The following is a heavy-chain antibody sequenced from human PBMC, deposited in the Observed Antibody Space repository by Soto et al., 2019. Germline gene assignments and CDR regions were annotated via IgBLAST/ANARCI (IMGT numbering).Heavy chain of an antibody. CDR1: GYTFTGYY. D-gene: IGHD4-17*01. Sequence: ASVKVSCKASGYTFTGYYMHWVRQAPGQGLEWMGWINPNSGGTNYAQKFQGWVTMTRDPSISPAYMELSRLRSDDTAVYYCARESGDYNAFDIWGQGTMVTVSS. CDR2: INPNSGGT. J-gene: IGHJ3*02. V-gene: IGHV1-2*04. CDR3: ARESGDYNAFDI.